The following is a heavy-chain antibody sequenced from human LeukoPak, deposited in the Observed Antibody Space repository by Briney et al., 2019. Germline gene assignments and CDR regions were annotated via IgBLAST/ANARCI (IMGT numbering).Heavy chain of an antibody. D-gene: IGHD4-17*01. CDR3: ARARYGDYLDY. J-gene: IGHJ4*02. CDR1: GFSFSNYG. V-gene: IGHV3-48*03. Sequence: PGGSLRLSCAASGFSFSNYGMNWVRQAPGKGLEWVSYISSSGSTIYYADSVKGRFTISRDNAKKSLYLQMNSLRAEDTAVYYCARARYGDYLDYWGQGTLVTVSS. CDR2: ISSSGSTI.